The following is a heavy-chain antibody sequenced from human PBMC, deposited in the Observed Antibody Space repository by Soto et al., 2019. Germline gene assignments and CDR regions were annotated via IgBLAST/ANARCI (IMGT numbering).Heavy chain of an antibody. V-gene: IGHV3-21*01. Sequence: EVQLVESGGGLVKPGGSLRLSCAASGFTFSSYSMNWVRQAPGKGLEWVSSISSSSSYIYYADSVKGRFTISRDNAKNSLYLPMNSLRAEDTAVYYCAYENGGLDYWGQGTLVTVSS. CDR1: GFTFSSYS. CDR2: ISSSSSYI. CDR3: AYENGGLDY. D-gene: IGHD1-1*01. J-gene: IGHJ4*02.